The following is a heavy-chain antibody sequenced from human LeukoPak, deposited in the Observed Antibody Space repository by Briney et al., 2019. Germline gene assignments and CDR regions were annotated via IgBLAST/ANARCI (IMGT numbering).Heavy chain of an antibody. D-gene: IGHD3-9*01. J-gene: IGHJ3*01. Sequence: GGPRRLSCAASGFTFSSFAMSWVRKAPGKGLEWFSAISGSGGSTYYADSVKGRFTISRDNAESSVYLQMNSLRVDDTGLYYCTRDIDDVLTGDDAFDVWGQGTVVTVSS. CDR2: ISGSGGST. CDR1: GFTFSSFA. CDR3: TRDIDDVLTGDDAFDV. V-gene: IGHV3-23*01.